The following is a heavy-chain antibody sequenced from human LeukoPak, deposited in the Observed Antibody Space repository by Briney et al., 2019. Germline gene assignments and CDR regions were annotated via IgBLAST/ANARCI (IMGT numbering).Heavy chain of an antibody. CDR3: ARGAAEAGNFDY. J-gene: IGHJ4*02. Sequence: SETLSPTCAVYGGSFSGYYWSWISQPPRKGLEWIGEINNSGSNNYNPSLKSRCTISVDRSKNQFSLKLSAVTSADTAEYYYARGAAEAGNFDYWGQGTLVTVSS. CDR1: GGSFSGYY. CDR2: INNSGSN. V-gene: IGHV4-34*01. D-gene: IGHD6-19*01.